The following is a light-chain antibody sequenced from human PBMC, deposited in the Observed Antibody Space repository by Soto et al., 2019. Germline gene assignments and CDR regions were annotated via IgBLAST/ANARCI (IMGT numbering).Light chain of an antibody. CDR3: SSYAGSNWYV. CDR2: EVS. Sequence: QSVLTQPPSASGSPGQSVTISCTGTNSDVGGYNYVSWYQQYPGKAPRLIIYEVSERPSGVPDRFSGSKSGNTASLTVSRLQTADEADYYCSSYAGSNWYVFGTGTKLTVL. J-gene: IGLJ1*01. CDR1: NSDVGGYNY. V-gene: IGLV2-8*01.